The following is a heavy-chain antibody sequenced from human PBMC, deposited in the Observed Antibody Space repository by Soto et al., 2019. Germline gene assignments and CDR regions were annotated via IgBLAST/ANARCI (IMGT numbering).Heavy chain of an antibody. Sequence: ASVKVSCKASGYTFTSYGISWVRQAPGQGLEWMGWISAYNGNTNYAQKLQGRVTMTTDTSTSTAYMELRSLRSDDTAVYYCARKQPYGDYVVGRNWFDPWGQGTLVTVSS. D-gene: IGHD4-17*01. V-gene: IGHV1-18*01. CDR3: ARKQPYGDYVVGRNWFDP. CDR1: GYTFTSYG. J-gene: IGHJ5*02. CDR2: ISAYNGNT.